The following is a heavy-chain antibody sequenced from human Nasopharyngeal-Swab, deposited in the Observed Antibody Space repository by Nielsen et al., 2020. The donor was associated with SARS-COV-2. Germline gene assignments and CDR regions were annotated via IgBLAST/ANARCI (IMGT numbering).Heavy chain of an antibody. CDR1: GYTFTSFG. D-gene: IGHD3-10*01. J-gene: IGHJ4*02. CDR3: ATAYGSVSSPEY. V-gene: IGHV1-18*01. CDR2: ISSYNGDT. Sequence: ASVKVSCKASGYTFTSFGISWVRQAPGQGLEWMGWISSYNGDTHYAHSLQGRITMTTDTSTSTAYLELRSLRSDDTAMYYCATAYGSVSSPEYWGQGTLVTVPS.